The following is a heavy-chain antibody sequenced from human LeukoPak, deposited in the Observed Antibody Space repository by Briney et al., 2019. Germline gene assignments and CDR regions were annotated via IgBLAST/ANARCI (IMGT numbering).Heavy chain of an antibody. Sequence: SVKVSCKASGGTFSSYAISWVRQAPGQGLEWMGGIIPIFGTANYAQKFQGRVTITADESTSTAYMELSGLRSEDTAVYSCARLTGYDSRGYYSGGFDSWGQGTLVTVSS. CDR2: IIPIFGTA. V-gene: IGHV1-69*13. CDR3: ARLTGYDSRGYYSGGFDS. D-gene: IGHD3-22*01. CDR1: GGTFSSYA. J-gene: IGHJ4*02.